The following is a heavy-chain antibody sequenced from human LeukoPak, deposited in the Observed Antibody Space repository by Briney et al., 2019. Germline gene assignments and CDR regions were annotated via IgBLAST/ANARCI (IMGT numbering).Heavy chain of an antibody. CDR2: INHSGST. V-gene: IGHV4-34*01. J-gene: IGHJ3*02. CDR1: GGSFSGYY. CDR3: ARVTPEYSSSSHAFDI. D-gene: IGHD6-6*01. Sequence: SETLSLTCAVYGGSFSGYYWSWIRQPPGKGLEWIGEINHSGSTNYNPSLKSRVTISVDTSKNQFSLKLSSVTAADTAVYYCARVTPEYSSSSHAFDIWGQGTMLTVSS.